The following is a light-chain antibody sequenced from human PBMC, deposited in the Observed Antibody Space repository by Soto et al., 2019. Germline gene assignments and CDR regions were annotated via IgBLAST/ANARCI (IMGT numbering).Light chain of an antibody. CDR3: QAWDTNTWV. CDR1: KLGDKY. Sequence: SYERTQPPSVSVSPGQTASITCSGDKLGDKYASWYQQKPGQSPVLVIYQHTKRPSGIPERFSGSNSGNTATLTISGTQAMDEADYYCQAWDTNTWVFGGGTKLTVL. CDR2: QHT. V-gene: IGLV3-1*01. J-gene: IGLJ2*01.